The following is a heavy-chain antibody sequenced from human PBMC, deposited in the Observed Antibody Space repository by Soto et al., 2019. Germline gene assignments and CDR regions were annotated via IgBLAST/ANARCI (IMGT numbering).Heavy chain of an antibody. CDR3: ASRGQVLRYFDWRYYYGMDV. Sequence: ASVKVSCKASGYTFTSYYMHWVRQAPGQGLEWMGIINPSGGSTSYAQKFQGRVTMTRDTSTSTVYMELSSLRSEDTAVYYCASRGQVLRYFDWRYYYGMDVWGQGTTVTVSS. D-gene: IGHD3-9*01. CDR2: INPSGGST. CDR1: GYTFTSYY. V-gene: IGHV1-46*01. J-gene: IGHJ6*02.